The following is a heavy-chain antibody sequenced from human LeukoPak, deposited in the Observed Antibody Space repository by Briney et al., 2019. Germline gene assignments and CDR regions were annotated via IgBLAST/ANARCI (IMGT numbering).Heavy chain of an antibody. D-gene: IGHD6-25*01. V-gene: IGHV3-11*04. CDR1: GFTFSDYY. Sequence: GGSLRLSCAASGFTFSDYYMSWIRQAPGKGLEWVSYISSSGSTIYYADSVKGRFTISRDSAKNSLYLQMNSLRAEDTAVYYCASSGQTNYYYYMDVWGKGTTVTVSS. CDR3: ASSGQTNYYYYMDV. CDR2: ISSSGSTI. J-gene: IGHJ6*03.